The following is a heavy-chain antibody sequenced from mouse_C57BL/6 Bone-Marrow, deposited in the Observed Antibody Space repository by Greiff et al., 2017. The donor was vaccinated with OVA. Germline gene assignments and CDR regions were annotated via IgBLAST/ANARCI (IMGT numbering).Heavy chain of an antibody. J-gene: IGHJ2*01. D-gene: IGHD2-10*02. CDR2: ISYDGSN. CDR3: ARDRYGPFGDYFDY. V-gene: IGHV3-6*01. CDR1: GYSITSGYY. Sequence: EVKLQESGPGLVKPSQSLSLTCSVTGYSITSGYYWNWIRQFPGNKLEWMGYISYDGSNNYNPSLKNRISITRDTSKNQFFLKLNSVTTEDTATYYCARDRYGPFGDYFDYWGQGTTLTVSS.